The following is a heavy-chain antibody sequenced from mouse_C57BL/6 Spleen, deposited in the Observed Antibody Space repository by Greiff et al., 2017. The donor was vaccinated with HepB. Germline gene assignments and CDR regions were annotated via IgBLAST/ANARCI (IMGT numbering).Heavy chain of an antibody. CDR3: ASSYGSSEWFAY. J-gene: IGHJ3*01. Sequence: VQLQQPGAELVKPGASVKLSCKASGYTFTSYWMQWVKQRPGQGLEWIGEIDPSDSYTNYNQKFKGKATLTVDTSSSTAYMQLSSLTSEDSAVYYCASSYGSSEWFAYWGQGTLVTVSA. CDR1: GYTFTSYW. D-gene: IGHD1-1*01. V-gene: IGHV1-50*01. CDR2: IDPSDSYT.